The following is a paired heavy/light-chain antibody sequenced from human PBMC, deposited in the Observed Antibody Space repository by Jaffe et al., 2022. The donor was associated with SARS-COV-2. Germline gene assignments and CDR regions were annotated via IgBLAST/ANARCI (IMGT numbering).Light chain of an antibody. CDR1: SDINVGSYN. V-gene: IGLV5-37*01. J-gene: IGLJ2*01. Sequence: QPVLTQPPSSSASPGESARLTCTLPSDINVGSYNIYWYQQKPGSPPRYLLYYYSDSDKGQGSGVPSRFSGSKDASANTGILLISGLQSEDEADYYCMIWPSNGLGVFGGGTKLTVL. CDR2: YYSDSDK. CDR3: MIWPSNGLGV.
Heavy chain of an antibody. J-gene: IGHJ5*02. CDR1: GGSISSGSYY. V-gene: IGHV4-61*02. CDR3: ARGGAGYNLNWFDP. Sequence: QVQLQESGPGLVKPSQTLSLTCTVSGGSISSGSYYWSWIRQPAGKGLEWIGRIYTSGSTNYNPSLKSRVTISVDTSKNQFSLKLSSVTAADTAVYYCARGGAGYNLNWFDPWGQGTLVTVSS. CDR2: IYTSGST. D-gene: IGHD5-12*01.